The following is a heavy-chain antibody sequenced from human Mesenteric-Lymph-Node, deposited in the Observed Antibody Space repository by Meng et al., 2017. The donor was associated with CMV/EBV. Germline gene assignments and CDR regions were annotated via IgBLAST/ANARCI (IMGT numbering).Heavy chain of an antibody. CDR1: GFTFSSYG. CDR3: ARDHSWSVVTPDRYYGMDV. J-gene: IGHJ6*02. V-gene: IGHV3-23*01. D-gene: IGHD4-23*01. Sequence: GGSLRLSCAASGFTFSSYGMHWVRQAPGKGLEWVSAISGSGAGTYYSDSVKGRFTISRDSSKSTLYLQMNSLKAGDTAVYYCARDHSWSVVTPDRYYGMDVWGQGTTVTVSS. CDR2: ISGSGAGT.